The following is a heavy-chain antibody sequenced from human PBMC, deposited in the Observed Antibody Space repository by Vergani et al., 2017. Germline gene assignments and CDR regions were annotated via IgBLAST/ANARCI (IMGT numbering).Heavy chain of an antibody. CDR2: ISYDGSNK. V-gene: IGHV3-30*18. Sequence: QVQLVESGGGVVQPGRSLRLSCAASGFTFSSYGMHWVRQAPGKGLEWVAVISYDGSNKYYADSVKGRFTISRDNSKNTLYLQMNSLRAEDTAVYYCAKFNSGSYFGAFDIWGQGTMVTVSS. J-gene: IGHJ3*02. CDR3: AKFNSGSYFGAFDI. D-gene: IGHD1-26*01. CDR1: GFTFSSYG.